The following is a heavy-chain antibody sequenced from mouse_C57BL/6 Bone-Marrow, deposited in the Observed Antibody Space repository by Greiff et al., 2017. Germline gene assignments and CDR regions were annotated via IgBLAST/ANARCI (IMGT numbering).Heavy chain of an antibody. D-gene: IGHD1-1*01. Sequence: QVQLQQSGPELVKPGASVKISCKASGYAFSSSWMNWVKQRPGKGLEWIGRIYPGDGDTNYNGKFKGKATLTADKSSSTAYMQLSSLTSEDSAVYFCARTRLTTVVAYYAMDYWGQGTSVTVSS. V-gene: IGHV1-82*01. CDR1: GYAFSSSW. CDR2: IYPGDGDT. J-gene: IGHJ4*01. CDR3: ARTRLTTVVAYYAMDY.